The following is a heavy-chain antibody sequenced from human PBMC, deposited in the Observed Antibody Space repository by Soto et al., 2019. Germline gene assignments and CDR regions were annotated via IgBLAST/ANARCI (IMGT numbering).Heavy chain of an antibody. Sequence: ETLSLPCVVSGGSISSYYWSRIRQPPGKGLEWSGYIYYSGSTNYNPSLKSRVTLSVDTSKNQFSLKLSSVTAADTAVYYWARVGSGWYGTYFDYWGQGTLVTVSS. CDR3: ARVGSGWYGTYFDY. CDR2: IYYSGST. J-gene: IGHJ4*02. D-gene: IGHD6-19*01. CDR1: GGSISSYY. V-gene: IGHV4-59*01.